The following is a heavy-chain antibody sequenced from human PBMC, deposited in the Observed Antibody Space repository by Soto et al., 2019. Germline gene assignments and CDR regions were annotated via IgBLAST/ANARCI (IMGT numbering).Heavy chain of an antibody. Sequence: GGSLRLSCQASGFNFRLYGMHWVRKAPGKGLEWVSYISSSGLTTYYADFAEGRFTISRDNAKDSLYLHLNSLRVGDTAVYYCARYGTRVDWWGLGTQVTVSS. D-gene: IGHD3-10*01. CDR1: GFNFRLYG. CDR3: ARYGTRVDW. J-gene: IGHJ5*01. CDR2: ISSSGLTT. V-gene: IGHV3-48*03.